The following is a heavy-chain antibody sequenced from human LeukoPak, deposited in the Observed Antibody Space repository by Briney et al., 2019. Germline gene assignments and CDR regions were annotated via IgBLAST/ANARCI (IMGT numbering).Heavy chain of an antibody. CDR2: IKQDGSEK. CDR3: ATAGTLGLYYYYGMDV. CDR1: GFTFSSYW. D-gene: IGHD6-19*01. J-gene: IGHJ6*02. Sequence: GSLRLSCAASGFTFSSYWMSWVRQAPGKGLEWVANIKQDGSEKYYVDSVKGRFTISRDNAKNSLYLQMNSLRAEDTAVYYCATAGTLGLYYYYGMDVWGQGTTVTVSS. V-gene: IGHV3-7*01.